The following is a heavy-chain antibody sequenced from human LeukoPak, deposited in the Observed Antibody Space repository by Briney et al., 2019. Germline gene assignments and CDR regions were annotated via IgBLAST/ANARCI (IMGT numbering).Heavy chain of an antibody. CDR3: ASQGMYSSGWYTTVGY. D-gene: IGHD6-19*01. J-gene: IGHJ4*02. CDR1: GFTFSSYE. V-gene: IGHV3-48*03. CDR2: ISSSGSTI. Sequence: GGSLRLSCAASGFTFSSYEMNWVRQAPGKGLEWVSYISSSGSTIYYADSVKGRFTISRDNAKNSLYLQMNSLRAEDTAVYYCASQGMYSSGWYTTVGYWGQGTLVTVSS.